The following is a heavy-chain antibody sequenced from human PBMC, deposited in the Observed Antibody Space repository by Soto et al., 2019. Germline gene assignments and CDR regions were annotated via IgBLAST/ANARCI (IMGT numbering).Heavy chain of an antibody. V-gene: IGHV4-39*07. CDR3: ARTCWGAFDI. D-gene: IGHD7-27*01. Sequence: PSETLSLTCTVSGGSISSSSYYWGWIRQPPGKGLEWIGSIYYSGSTYYNPSLKSRVAISVDTSKIQFSLKLSSVTAADTAVYYCARTCWGAFDIWGQGTMVTVSS. CDR2: IYYSGST. CDR1: GGSISSSSYY. J-gene: IGHJ3*02.